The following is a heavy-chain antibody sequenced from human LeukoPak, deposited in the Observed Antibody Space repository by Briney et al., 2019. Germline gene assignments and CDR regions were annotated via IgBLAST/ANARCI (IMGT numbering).Heavy chain of an antibody. D-gene: IGHD2-2*02. J-gene: IGHJ4*02. Sequence: GGSLRLSCTASGFYFSNTWMHWVRQPPGKGLVWVSRINSDGTTTNYADSVKGRFTIYRDNAKNTLYLQMNGLRAEDTAMYYCARSEYTTSRLDFWGQGTLVTVSS. V-gene: IGHV3-74*01. CDR3: ARSEYTTSRLDF. CDR1: GFYFSNTW. CDR2: INSDGTTT.